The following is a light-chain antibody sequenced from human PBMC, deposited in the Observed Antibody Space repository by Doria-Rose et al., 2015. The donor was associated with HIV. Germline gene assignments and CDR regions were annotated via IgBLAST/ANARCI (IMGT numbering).Light chain of an antibody. CDR2: AAS. CDR1: QDVSNY. CDR3: QQHYSYPPT. J-gene: IGKJ1*01. Sequence: IRMTQSPSSLSASTGDRVTITCRASQDVSNYLAWYQQKPGKAPKLLIYAASTLQSGVPPRFSGSGSGTDFTLTISYLQSEDFATYYCQQHYSYPPTFGQGTKVEVK. V-gene: IGKV1-8*01.